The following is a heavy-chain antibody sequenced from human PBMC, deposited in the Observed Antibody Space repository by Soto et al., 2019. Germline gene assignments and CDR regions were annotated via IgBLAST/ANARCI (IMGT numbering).Heavy chain of an antibody. V-gene: IGHV1-69*13. Sequence: GASVKVSCKASGGTFSSYAISWVRQAPGQGLEWMGGIIPIFGTANYAQKFQGRVTITADESTSTAYMELSSLRSEDTAVYYCARGSMIFGVVRNWFDPRGQGTLVTVSS. CDR3: ARGSMIFGVVRNWFDP. CDR1: GGTFSSYA. D-gene: IGHD3-3*01. J-gene: IGHJ5*02. CDR2: IIPIFGTA.